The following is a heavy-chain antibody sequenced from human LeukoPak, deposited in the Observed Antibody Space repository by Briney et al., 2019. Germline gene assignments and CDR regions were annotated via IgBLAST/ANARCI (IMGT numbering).Heavy chain of an antibody. J-gene: IGHJ4*02. CDR3: ARPMTYYYGSGSYVFDY. CDR1: GGTFSSYA. D-gene: IGHD3-10*01. V-gene: IGHV1-69*04. CDR2: IIPILGIA. Sequence: SVKVSCKASGGTFSSYAISWLRQAPGQGLEWMGRIIPILGIANYAQKFQGRVTITADKSTSTAYMELSSLRSEDTAVYYCARPMTYYYGSGSYVFDYWGQGTLVTVSS.